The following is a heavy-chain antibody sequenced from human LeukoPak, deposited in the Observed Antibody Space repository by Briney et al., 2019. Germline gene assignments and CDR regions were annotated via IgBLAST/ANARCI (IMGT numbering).Heavy chain of an antibody. Sequence: GASVKVSCKASGYTFTGYYMHWVRQAPGQGLEWMGWINPNSGGTNYAQKIQGRVTMTRDTSISTAYMELSRLRSDDTAVYYCARDYGDYGDLNWFDPWGQGTLVTVSS. CDR3: ARDYGDYGDLNWFDP. V-gene: IGHV1-2*02. CDR2: INPNSGGT. D-gene: IGHD4-17*01. CDR1: GYTFTGYY. J-gene: IGHJ5*02.